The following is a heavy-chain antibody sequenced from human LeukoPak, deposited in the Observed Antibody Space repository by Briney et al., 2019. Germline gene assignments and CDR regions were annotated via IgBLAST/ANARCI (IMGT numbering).Heavy chain of an antibody. J-gene: IGHJ4*02. CDR2: IKRDGGEK. V-gene: IGHV3-7*01. D-gene: IGHD5-24*01. CDR1: EFTFSSYW. CDR3: ARHDYNFDY. Sequence: GGSLRLSCAASEFTFSSYWMSWVRQAPGKGLEWVANIKRDGGEKYYVDSVKGRFTISRDNAKNSLYLQMNSLRAEDTAVYYCARHDYNFDYWGQGTLVTVSS.